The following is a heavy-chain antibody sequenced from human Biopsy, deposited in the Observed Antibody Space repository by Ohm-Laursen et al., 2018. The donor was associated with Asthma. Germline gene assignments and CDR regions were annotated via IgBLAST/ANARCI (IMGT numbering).Heavy chain of an antibody. CDR3: ASDFPKDYVRYNFQF. CDR2: HDHEEGGT. J-gene: IGHJ4*02. D-gene: IGHD4-17*01. CDR1: GYSLTDLS. V-gene: IGHV1-24*01. Sequence: VSSVKVSCKISGYSLTDLSMHWVRQAPGQGLEWMGGHDHEEGGTVNARRFQGRVTMTEDTSTDTAYMELSSLGSDDTAVYYCASDFPKDYVRYNFQFWDQGTLVTVSS.